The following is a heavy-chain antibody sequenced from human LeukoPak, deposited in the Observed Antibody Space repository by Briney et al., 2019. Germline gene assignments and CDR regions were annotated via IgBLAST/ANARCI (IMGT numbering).Heavy chain of an antibody. CDR3: ARDRGADYLYFQH. D-gene: IGHD4/OR15-4a*01. V-gene: IGHV3-20*04. CDR2: INSNGART. CDR1: GFTFDDYG. Sequence: GGSLRLSCAASGFTFDDYGMSWVRQVPGKGLEWVSGINSNGARTGYADSVKGRFTISRDNAKNTLYLQMNSLRAEDTALYYCARDRGADYLYFQHWGQGTLVTVSS. J-gene: IGHJ1*01.